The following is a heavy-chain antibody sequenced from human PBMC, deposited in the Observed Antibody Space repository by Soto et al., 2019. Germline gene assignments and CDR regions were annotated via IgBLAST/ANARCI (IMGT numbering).Heavy chain of an antibody. D-gene: IGHD4-17*01. CDR1: GFPFSIYA. CDR2: ISYDGSNK. J-gene: IGHJ6*02. CDR3: ARDFGYGDYVEREIYGMDV. V-gene: IGHV3-30-3*01. Sequence: GGSLRLSCAASGFPFSIYAMHLVRQSPGKGLEWVAVISYDGSNKYYADSVKGRFTISRDNSKNTLYLQMKSLRAEDTAVYYCARDFGYGDYVEREIYGMDVWGQGTTVTVSS.